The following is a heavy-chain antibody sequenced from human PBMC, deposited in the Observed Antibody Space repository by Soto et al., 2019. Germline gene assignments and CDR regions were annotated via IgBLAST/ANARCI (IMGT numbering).Heavy chain of an antibody. CDR1: GYTFTGYY. D-gene: IGHD3-10*01. J-gene: IGHJ5*02. CDR3: ARPPPRYYGSGSYWFDP. V-gene: IGHV1-2*04. Sequence: GASVKVSCKASGYTFTGYYMHWVRQAPGQGLEWMGWINPNSGGTNYAQKFQGWVTMTRDTSISTAYMELSRLRSDDTAVYYCARPPPRYYGSGSYWFDPWGQGTLVTVSS. CDR2: INPNSGGT.